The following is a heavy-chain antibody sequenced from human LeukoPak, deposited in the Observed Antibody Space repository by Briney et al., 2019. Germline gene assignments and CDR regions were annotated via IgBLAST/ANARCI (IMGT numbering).Heavy chain of an antibody. J-gene: IGHJ4*02. CDR3: ARHLVLIYSSGWYEGIDY. CDR2: IIPILGIA. CDR1: GYTFTGYY. Sequence: SVKVSCKASGYTFTGYYIHWVRQAPGQGLEWMGRIIPILGIANYAQKFQGRVTITADKSTSTAYMELSSLRSEDTAVYYCARHLVLIYSSGWYEGIDYWGQGTLVTVSS. D-gene: IGHD6-19*01. V-gene: IGHV1-69*02.